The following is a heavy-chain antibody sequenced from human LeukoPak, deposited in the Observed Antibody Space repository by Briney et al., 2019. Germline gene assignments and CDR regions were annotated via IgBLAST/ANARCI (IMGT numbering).Heavy chain of an antibody. CDR3: AKAQGIAAAGTYYGMDV. J-gene: IGHJ6*02. CDR2: ISWNSGSI. CDR1: GFTFDDYA. D-gene: IGHD6-13*01. Sequence: GRSLRLSCAASGFTFDDYAMHWVRQAPGKGLEWVSGISWNSGSIGYADSVKGRFTISGDNAKNSLYLQMNSLRAEDTALYYCAKAQGIAAAGTYYGMDVWGQGTTVTVSS. V-gene: IGHV3-9*01.